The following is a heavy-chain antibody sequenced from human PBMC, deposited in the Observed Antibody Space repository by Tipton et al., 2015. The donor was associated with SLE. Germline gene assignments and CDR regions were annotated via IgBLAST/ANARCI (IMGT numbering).Heavy chain of an antibody. Sequence: GSLRLSCAASGFTFTSFAMSWVRQAPGKGLEWASIIYSAGSDTYYSDSVKGRFTISRDNSRNSHDLQMKNLRADDTAVYYCAQGYGDYGSLRFQHWGQGTLVTVSS. CDR2: IYSAGSDT. D-gene: IGHD4-17*01. V-gene: IGHV3-23*03. CDR1: GFTFTSFA. CDR3: AQGYGDYGSLRFQH. J-gene: IGHJ1*01.